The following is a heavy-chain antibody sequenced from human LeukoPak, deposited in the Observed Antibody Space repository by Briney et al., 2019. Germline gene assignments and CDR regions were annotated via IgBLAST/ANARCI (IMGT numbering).Heavy chain of an antibody. V-gene: IGHV3-23*01. CDR1: GFTFSSYA. CDR3: AKDPRRLWFGELNSYFDY. D-gene: IGHD3-10*01. J-gene: IGHJ4*02. CDR2: ISGSGGST. Sequence: GGSLRLSCAASGFTFSSYAMSWVRQARGKGLEWVSAISGSGGSTYYADSVKGRFTISRDNSKNTLYLQMNSLRAEDTAVYYCAKDPRRLWFGELNSYFDYWGQGTLVTVSS.